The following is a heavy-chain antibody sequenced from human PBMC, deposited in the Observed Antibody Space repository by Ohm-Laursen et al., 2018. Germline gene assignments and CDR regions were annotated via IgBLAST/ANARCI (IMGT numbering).Heavy chain of an antibody. CDR2: LSYDGSEK. CDR1: GFTFSSYE. D-gene: IGHD3-3*01. J-gene: IGHJ4*02. V-gene: IGHV3-30*18. Sequence: SLRLSCTASGFTFSSYEMNWVRQAPGKGLEWVAVLSYDGSEKYYADSVKGRFTISRDNSKNTLYLQMNSLRAEDTAVYYCAKEVRVWSGSRDYWGQGTLVTVSS. CDR3: AKEVRVWSGSRDY.